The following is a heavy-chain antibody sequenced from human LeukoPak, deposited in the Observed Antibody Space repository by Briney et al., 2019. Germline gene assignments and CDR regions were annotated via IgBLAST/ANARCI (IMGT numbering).Heavy chain of an antibody. J-gene: IGHJ4*02. CDR2: IYSGGSA. Sequence: GGSLRLSCAASGFTVSSNYMSWVRQAPGKGLEWVSVIYSGGSAYYADSVKGRFTISRDNSKNTLYLQMNSLRAEDTAVYYCARDHGPNYYGSGSYDSWGQGTLVTVSS. CDR3: ARDHGPNYYGSGSYDS. CDR1: GFTVSSNY. D-gene: IGHD3-10*01. V-gene: IGHV3-53*01.